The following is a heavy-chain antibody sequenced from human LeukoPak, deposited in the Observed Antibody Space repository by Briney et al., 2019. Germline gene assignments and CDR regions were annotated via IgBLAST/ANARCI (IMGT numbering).Heavy chain of an antibody. D-gene: IGHD3-10*01. CDR2: INHSGST. CDR1: GGSFSGYY. Sequence: SETLSLTCAVYGGSFSGYYWSWIRQPPGKGLEWIGEINHSGSTNYNPSLKSRVTISVDTSKNQFSLKLSSVTAADTAVYYCAREGGITMVRGVTPPAFDIWGQGTMVTVSS. CDR3: AREGGITMVRGVTPPAFDI. V-gene: IGHV4-34*01. J-gene: IGHJ3*02.